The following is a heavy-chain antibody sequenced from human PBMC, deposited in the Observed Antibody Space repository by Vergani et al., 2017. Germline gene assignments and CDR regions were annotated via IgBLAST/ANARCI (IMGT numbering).Heavy chain of an antibody. J-gene: IGHJ4*02. Sequence: QVQLVESGGGVVQPGRSLRLSCAASGFTFSDYYMSWIRQAPGKGLEWVSYISSSSSYTNYADSVKGRFTISRDNAKNSLYLQMNSLRAEDTAVYYCAREGFRGRPDYWGQGTLVTVSS. D-gene: IGHD2/OR15-2a*01. V-gene: IGHV3-11*06. CDR2: ISSSSSYT. CDR3: AREGFRGRPDY. CDR1: GFTFSDYY.